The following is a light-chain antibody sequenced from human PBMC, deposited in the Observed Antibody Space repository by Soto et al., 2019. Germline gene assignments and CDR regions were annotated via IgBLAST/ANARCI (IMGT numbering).Light chain of an antibody. V-gene: IGKV3D-15*01. CDR3: QQYMSYS. J-gene: IGKJ1*01. CDR2: DTS. CDR1: QSVSSN. Sequence: EIVMTQSPATLSVSPGERATLSCRASQSVSSNLAWYQQKPGQSPRLLIYDTSNRATGIPARFSGSGSGTDFTLTISSLQPDDFATYYCQQYMSYSFGQGTKVDIK.